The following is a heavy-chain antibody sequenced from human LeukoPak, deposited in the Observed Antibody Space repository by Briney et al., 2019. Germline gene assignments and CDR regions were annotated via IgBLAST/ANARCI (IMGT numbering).Heavy chain of an antibody. D-gene: IGHD1-26*01. CDR1: GYTFTSYV. V-gene: IGHV1-8*01. CDR2: INLNSGNT. CDR3: ARVTGSIDY. J-gene: IGHJ4*02. Sequence: ASVKVSCKASGYTFTSYVINWVRQATGQGLEWMGWINLNSGNTGYAQNFQGRLTVTRDTSINTAYMELNTLRSEDTAIYYCARVTGSIDYWGQGTLVTVSS.